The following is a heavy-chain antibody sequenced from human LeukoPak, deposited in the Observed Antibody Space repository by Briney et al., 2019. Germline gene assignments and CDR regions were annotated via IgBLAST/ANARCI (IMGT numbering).Heavy chain of an antibody. D-gene: IGHD3-16*01. Sequence: GGSLRLSCAASGFTFRTSWMSWVRQAPGKGLEWVANIKEDGSIKNYVDSVKGRFTISRDNAENSLYLQINSLRAEDTAVYYCARDRAYSTLDYWGQGTLVTVSS. V-gene: IGHV3-7*01. CDR1: GFTFRTSW. CDR2: IKEDGSIK. J-gene: IGHJ4*02. CDR3: ARDRAYSTLDY.